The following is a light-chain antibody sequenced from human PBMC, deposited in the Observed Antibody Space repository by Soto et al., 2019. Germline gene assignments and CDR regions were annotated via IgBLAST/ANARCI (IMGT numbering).Light chain of an antibody. J-gene: IGLJ2*01. CDR1: SSDVGGYNF. CDR3: SSYTTSVTRVV. CDR2: EVS. V-gene: IGLV2-14*01. Sequence: QSALTQPASVSGSPGQSITISCTGTSSDVGGYNFVSWYQQHPGKAPKLMIYEVSNRPSGVSNLFSGSKSGNTASLTISGLQDEDEAAYYCSSYTTSVTRVVFGGGTKVTVL.